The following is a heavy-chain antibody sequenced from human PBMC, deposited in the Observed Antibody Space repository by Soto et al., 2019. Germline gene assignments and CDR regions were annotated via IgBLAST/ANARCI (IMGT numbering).Heavy chain of an antibody. J-gene: IGHJ6*02. CDR3: ARDSKSPRYYCYYYGMDV. D-gene: IGHD2-2*01. V-gene: IGHV3-48*02. Sequence: EVQLVESGGGLVQPGGSLRLSCAASGFTFSSYSMNWVRQAPGKGLEWVSYISSSSSTIYYADSVKGRFTISRDNAKNSLYLQMNSLRDEDTAVYYCARDSKSPRYYCYYYGMDVWGQGTTVTVSS. CDR1: GFTFSSYS. CDR2: ISSSSSTI.